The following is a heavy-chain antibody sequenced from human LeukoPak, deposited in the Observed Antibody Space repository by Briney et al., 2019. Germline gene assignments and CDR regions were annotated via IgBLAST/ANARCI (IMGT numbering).Heavy chain of an antibody. CDR1: GGSFSGYY. V-gene: IGHV4-34*01. J-gene: IGHJ4*02. CDR3: ARVPTVTFFDY. CDR2: IYYSGST. D-gene: IGHD4-17*01. Sequence: SETLSLTCAVYGGSFSGYYWSWIRQPPGKGLEWIGSIYYSGSTYYNPSLKSRVTISVDTSKNQFSLKLSSVTAADTAVYYCARVPTVTFFDYWGQGTLVTVSS.